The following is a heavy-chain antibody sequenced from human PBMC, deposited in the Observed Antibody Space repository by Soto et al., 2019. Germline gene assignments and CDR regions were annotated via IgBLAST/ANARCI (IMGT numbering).Heavy chain of an antibody. CDR2: INPILSMS. CDR1: GDTSSFYS. J-gene: IGHJ4*02. Sequence: QVQLVQSGAEVKKPGSSVRVSCKASGDTSSFYSINWVRQAPGLGLEWMGRINPILSMSNYAQRFQGRVTVTADKSTSTAYMELSSLRSEDTAMYYCASSYGSGYRAYDYWGQGALVTVS. V-gene: IGHV1-69*02. D-gene: IGHD3-10*01. CDR3: ASSYGSGYRAYDY.